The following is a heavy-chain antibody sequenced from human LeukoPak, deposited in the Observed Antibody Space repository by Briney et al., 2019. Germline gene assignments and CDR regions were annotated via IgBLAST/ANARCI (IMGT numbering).Heavy chain of an antibody. CDR3: AKDQGVTTPYFDY. V-gene: IGHV3-53*01. J-gene: IGHJ4*02. CDR2: IYSGGST. Sequence: LGGSLRLSCAASGFTVSSNYMGWVRPAPGKGLEWVSVIYSGGSTYYADSVKGRFTISRDNSKNTLYLQMNSLRVEDTAVYYCAKDQGVTTPYFDYWGQGTLVTVSS. D-gene: IGHD4-17*01. CDR1: GFTVSSNY.